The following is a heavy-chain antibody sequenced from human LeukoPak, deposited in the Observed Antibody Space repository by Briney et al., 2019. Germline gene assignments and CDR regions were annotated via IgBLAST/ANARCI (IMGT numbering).Heavy chain of an antibody. D-gene: IGHD3-10*01. V-gene: IGHV5-51*01. CDR1: GYIFTDYS. CDR2: IYPRDSDI. J-gene: IGHJ4*02. CDR3: ARLAGVLAVGGEDY. Sequence: GGSLKISCEVSGYIFTDYSIAWVRQTPAKGLEWMGIIYPRDSDIKYSPSFQGHVTISADKSTSTTYLHWDTLEASDNAMYYCARLAGVLAVGGEDYWGQGTLVTVSS.